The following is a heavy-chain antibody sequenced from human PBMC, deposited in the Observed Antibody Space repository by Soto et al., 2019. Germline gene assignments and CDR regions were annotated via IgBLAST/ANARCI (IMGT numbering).Heavy chain of an antibody. CDR2: ISGSGGST. D-gene: IGHD5-12*01. J-gene: IGHJ6*02. V-gene: IGHV3-23*01. Sequence: GGSLRLSCAASGFTFSSYAMSWVRQAPGKGLEWVSAISGSGGSTYYADSVKGRFTISRDNSKNTLYLQMNSLRAEDTAVYYCAKGPTLDLADFSGYYGMDVWGQGTTVTVSS. CDR3: AKGPTLDLADFSGYYGMDV. CDR1: GFTFSSYA.